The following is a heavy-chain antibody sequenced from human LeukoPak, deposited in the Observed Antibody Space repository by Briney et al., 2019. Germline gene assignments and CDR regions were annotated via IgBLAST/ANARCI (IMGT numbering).Heavy chain of an antibody. CDR1: GYTFTSYG. CDR2: ISAYSGNT. Sequence: ASVKVSCKASGYTFTSYGISWVRQAPGQGLEWMGWISAYSGNTNYAQKLQGRVTMTTDTSTSTAYMELRSLRSDDTAVYYCARVVFPSDSSGWFDYWGQGTLVTVSS. V-gene: IGHV1-18*04. D-gene: IGHD6-19*01. CDR3: ARVVFPSDSSGWFDY. J-gene: IGHJ4*02.